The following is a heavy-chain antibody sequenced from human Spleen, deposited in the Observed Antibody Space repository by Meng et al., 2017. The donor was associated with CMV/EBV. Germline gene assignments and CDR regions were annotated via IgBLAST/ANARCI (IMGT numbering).Heavy chain of an antibody. CDR3: AREGRYSHGNDYYYGMDV. J-gene: IGHJ6*02. CDR1: GYTFTGYY. Sequence: ASVKVSCKASGYTFTGYYMHWVRQAPGQGLEWMGWINPNSGGTNYAQKFQGRVTMTRDTSISTVYMELSSLSSEDTAVYYCAREGRYSHGNDYYYGMDVWGQGTTVTVSS. V-gene: IGHV1-2*02. CDR2: INPNSGGT. D-gene: IGHD5-18*01.